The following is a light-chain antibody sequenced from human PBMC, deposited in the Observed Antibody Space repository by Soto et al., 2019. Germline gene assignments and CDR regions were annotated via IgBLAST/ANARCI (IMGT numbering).Light chain of an antibody. CDR2: RAS. CDR1: QSISSS. J-gene: IGKJ1*01. V-gene: IGKV1-5*03. Sequence: DLQMTQSPSTLSASVGDRVTITCRASQSISSSLAWYQQKPGTAPKLLIYRASVLQRGVPSRFSGGGSGTEFTLTISSLQPDDFAAYFCQQYTTYSWTFGQGTKLEIK. CDR3: QQYTTYSWT.